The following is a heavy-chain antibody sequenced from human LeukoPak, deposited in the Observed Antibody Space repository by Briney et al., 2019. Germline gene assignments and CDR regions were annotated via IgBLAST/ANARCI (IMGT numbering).Heavy chain of an antibody. V-gene: IGHV4-61*02. Sequence: SQTLSLTCTVSGGSISSGSYHWSWIRQPAGKGLEWIGRIYTSGSTNYNPSLKSRVTISVDTSKTQFSLKLSSMTAADTAVYYCARSTPLTYYFDSSVLRENAFDIWGQGTMVTVSS. CDR1: GGSISSGSYH. D-gene: IGHD3-22*01. J-gene: IGHJ3*02. CDR3: ARSTPLTYYFDSSVLRENAFDI. CDR2: IYTSGST.